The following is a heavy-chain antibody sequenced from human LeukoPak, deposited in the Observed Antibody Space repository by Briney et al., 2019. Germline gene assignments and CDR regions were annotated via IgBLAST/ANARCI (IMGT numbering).Heavy chain of an antibody. Sequence: SVKVSCKASGYTFTSYGISWVRQAPGQGLEWMGRIIPILGIANYAQKFQGRVTITADKSTSTAYMELSSLRSEDTAVYYCARGAGQSLFDYWGQGTLVTVSS. V-gene: IGHV1-69*04. D-gene: IGHD6-19*01. J-gene: IGHJ4*02. CDR1: GYTFTSYG. CDR3: ARGAGQSLFDY. CDR2: IIPILGIA.